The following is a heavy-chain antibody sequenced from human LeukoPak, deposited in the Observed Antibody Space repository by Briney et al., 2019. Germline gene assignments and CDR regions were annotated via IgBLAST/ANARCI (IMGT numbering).Heavy chain of an antibody. J-gene: IGHJ4*02. CDR2: IWYDGSNK. D-gene: IGHD6-13*01. CDR3: ARDNGRSSSWLYFDY. Sequence: GGSLRLSCAASGFTFSDHYMHWVRQAPGKGLEWVAVIWYDGSNKYYADSVKGRFTISRDNSKNTLYLQMNSLRAEDTAVYYCARDNGRSSSWLYFDYWGQGTLVTVSS. V-gene: IGHV3-33*08. CDR1: GFTFSDHY.